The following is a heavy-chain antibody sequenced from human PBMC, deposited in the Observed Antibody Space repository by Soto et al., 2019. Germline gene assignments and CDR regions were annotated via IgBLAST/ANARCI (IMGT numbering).Heavy chain of an antibody. V-gene: IGHV3-15*07. CDR1: GLTFSDAW. CDR3: LHDSYLYIDWR. CDR2: FKSKGSGEAP. Sequence: GGSLRLSCVVSGLTFSDAWLIWVRQAPGKGLEWVGRFKSKGSGEAPDLAAPVKGRFALSRDDLQSTLQLQMNSLQTDDTGVYYCLHDSYLYIDWRWGQGTPDPVSA. J-gene: IGHJ4*02. D-gene: IGHD3-9*01.